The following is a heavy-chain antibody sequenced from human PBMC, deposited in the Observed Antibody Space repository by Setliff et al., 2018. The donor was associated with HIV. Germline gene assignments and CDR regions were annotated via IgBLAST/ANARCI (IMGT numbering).Heavy chain of an antibody. CDR3: ARDAGPHYGSGPPLEY. V-gene: IGHV4-59*01. D-gene: IGHD3-10*01. J-gene: IGHJ4*02. CDR2: AHYTERT. CDR1: GGSISSDY. Sequence: SETLSLTCSVSGGSISSDYWSWIRQPPGKGLEWIGYAHYTERTNYNPSLKSRVTISVDTSKNQFTLNLNSVTAADTAVYYCARDAGPHYGSGPPLEYWGQGIQVTVSS.